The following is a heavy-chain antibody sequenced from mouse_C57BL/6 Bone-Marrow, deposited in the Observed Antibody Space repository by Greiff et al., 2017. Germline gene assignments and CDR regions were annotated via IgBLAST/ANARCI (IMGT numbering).Heavy chain of an antibody. CDR2: IYPGSGNT. CDR1: GYTFTDYY. Sequence: VQLVESGAELVRPGASVKLSCKASGYTFTDYYINWVKQRPGQGLEWIARIYPGSGNTYYNEKFKGKATLTAEKSSSTAYMQLSSLTSEDSAVYFCARGYPFDYWGQGTTLTVSS. D-gene: IGHD2-2*01. J-gene: IGHJ2*01. CDR3: ARGYPFDY. V-gene: IGHV1-76*01.